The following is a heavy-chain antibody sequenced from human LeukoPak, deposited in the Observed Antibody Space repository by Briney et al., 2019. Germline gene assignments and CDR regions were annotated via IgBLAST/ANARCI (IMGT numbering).Heavy chain of an antibody. Sequence: SETLSLTCSVSGGSISSYYWSWIRQPPGKGLKWIGYIYYSGSTNYNPSLKSRVTISVDTSKNKFSLKLSSVPAADTAVYYCARVYYSSSYDYWYFDLWGRGTLVTVSS. V-gene: IGHV4-59*01. CDR3: ARVYYSSSYDYWYFDL. J-gene: IGHJ2*01. CDR2: IYYSGST. CDR1: GGSISSYY. D-gene: IGHD6-13*01.